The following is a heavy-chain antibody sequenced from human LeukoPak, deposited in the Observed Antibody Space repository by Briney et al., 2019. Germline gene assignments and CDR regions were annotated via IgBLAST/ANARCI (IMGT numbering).Heavy chain of an antibody. Sequence: PGGSLRLSCAASGFTFSSYWMHWVRQAPGKGLVWVSRINSDGSSTTYADSVKGRFTISRDNTKNTLYLQMDSLRAEDTAVYYCARGSSLREPFDYWGQGTLVTVSS. J-gene: IGHJ4*02. V-gene: IGHV3-74*01. CDR1: GFTFSSYW. CDR3: ARGSSLREPFDY. CDR2: INSDGSST. D-gene: IGHD1-26*01.